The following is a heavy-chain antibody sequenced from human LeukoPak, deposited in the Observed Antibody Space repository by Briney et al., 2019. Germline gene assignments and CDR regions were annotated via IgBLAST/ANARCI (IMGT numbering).Heavy chain of an antibody. J-gene: IGHJ1*01. Sequence: GGSLRLSCAASGFTFSSYWMSWVRQAPGKGLEWVANIKQDGSEKYYVDSEKGRFTISRDNAKNSLYLQMNSLRAEDTAVYYCASTRYCSSTSCYEVYFQHWGQGTLVTVSS. CDR1: GFTFSSYW. D-gene: IGHD2-2*01. V-gene: IGHV3-7*03. CDR3: ASTRYCSSTSCYEVYFQH. CDR2: IKQDGSEK.